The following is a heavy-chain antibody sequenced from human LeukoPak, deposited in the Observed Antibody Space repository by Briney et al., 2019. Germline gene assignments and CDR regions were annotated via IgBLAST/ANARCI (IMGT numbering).Heavy chain of an antibody. J-gene: IGHJ4*02. CDR3: ARDGGSYYGDY. D-gene: IGHD1-26*01. CDR2: TYSGGST. Sequence: GGSLRLSCAASGFTVSSNYMSWVRQAPGKGLEWVSVTYSGGSTYYADSVKGRFTISRDNSNNTLYLQMNSLRAEDSAVYYCARDGGSYYGDYWGQGTLVTASS. CDR1: GFTVSSNY. V-gene: IGHV3-66*02.